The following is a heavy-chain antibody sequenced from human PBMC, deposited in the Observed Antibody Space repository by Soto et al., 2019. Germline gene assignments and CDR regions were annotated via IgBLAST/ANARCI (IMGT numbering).Heavy chain of an antibody. J-gene: IGHJ4*02. CDR1: GFTFSTYA. V-gene: IGHV3-23*01. CDR3: AKRRGAGGHFDY. CDR2: VSSGGGT. D-gene: IGHD2-15*01. Sequence: EVELLESAGGLVQPEGSLRLSCAASGFTFSTYAMGWVRQAPGKGLEWVSVVSSGGGTHYADSVKGRFTVSRDNSKNTLSLQMNSLRADDTAVYYCAKRRGAGGHFDYWGQGALVTVSS.